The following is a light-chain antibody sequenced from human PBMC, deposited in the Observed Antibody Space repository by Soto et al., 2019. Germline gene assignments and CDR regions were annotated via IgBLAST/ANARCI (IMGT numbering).Light chain of an antibody. CDR2: AAS. J-gene: IGKJ1*01. Sequence: DIQLTQSPSFLSASVGDRVTITCRASQGIRSFLAWYQQKPGKAPKLLIYAASTLQSGVPSRFSGSGSGTEFALTISSLQPEDFATYYCQQLHSYPPTFGQGTKVEIK. V-gene: IGKV1-9*01. CDR3: QQLHSYPPT. CDR1: QGIRSF.